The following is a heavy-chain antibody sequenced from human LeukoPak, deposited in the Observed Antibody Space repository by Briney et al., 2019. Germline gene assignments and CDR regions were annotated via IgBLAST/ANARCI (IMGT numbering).Heavy chain of an antibody. Sequence: PGGSLRLSCAASGFPFGTYAMSRVRQGPGRGLEWVSAISGIGTYTYYADSVKGRFTISRDNSKTTLYLQMNSLRAEGTAVYYCAKSYSSNWQRWFDPWGQGTLVTVSS. J-gene: IGHJ5*02. CDR2: ISGIGTYT. V-gene: IGHV3-23*01. D-gene: IGHD6-13*01. CDR1: GFPFGTYA. CDR3: AKSYSSNWQRWFDP.